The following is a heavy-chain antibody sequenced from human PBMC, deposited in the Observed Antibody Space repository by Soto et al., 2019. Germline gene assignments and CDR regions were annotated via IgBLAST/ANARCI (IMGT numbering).Heavy chain of an antibody. J-gene: IGHJ1*01. CDR1: GDMFSGYA. Sequence: QVQLVQSGAEVRKPGSSVKVSCRVSGDMFSGYAISWVRQAPGQGLEWMGGIIPLFVTPNYAQKFQDRITITADESTNTAYMELRSLISEDTAVYYCARDGPVSSGSYTKLDFWGQGTLVSVSS. CDR2: IIPLFVTP. V-gene: IGHV1-69*12. CDR3: ARDGPVSSGSYTKLDF. D-gene: IGHD3-10*01.